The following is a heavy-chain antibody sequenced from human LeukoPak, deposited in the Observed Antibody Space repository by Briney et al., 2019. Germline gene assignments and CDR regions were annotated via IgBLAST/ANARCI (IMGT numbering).Heavy chain of an antibody. CDR1: GGTFSSYA. V-gene: IGHV1-69*13. CDR2: IIPIFGTA. CDR3: ARDRLSSGDYDFWSGPYYFDY. J-gene: IGHJ4*02. Sequence: SVKVSCKASGGTFSSYAISWVRQAPGQGLEWMGGIIPIFGTANYAQKFQGRVTITADESTSTAYMELSSLRSEDTAVYYCARDRLSSGDYDFWSGPYYFDYWGQGTLVTVSS. D-gene: IGHD3-3*01.